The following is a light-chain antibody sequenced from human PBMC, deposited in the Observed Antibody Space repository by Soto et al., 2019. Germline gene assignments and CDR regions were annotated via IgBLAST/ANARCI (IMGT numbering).Light chain of an antibody. Sequence: EIVLTQSPDTLSLSPGERATLSCRASQSVGRNYLAWYQQKLGQAPRLLIHGASSRATGIPDRFSGSGSGTDFILTISRVEPEDFAVYYCQQYASSPLTFGGGTKVEIK. CDR2: GAS. J-gene: IGKJ4*01. CDR3: QQYASSPLT. CDR1: QSVGRNY. V-gene: IGKV3-20*01.